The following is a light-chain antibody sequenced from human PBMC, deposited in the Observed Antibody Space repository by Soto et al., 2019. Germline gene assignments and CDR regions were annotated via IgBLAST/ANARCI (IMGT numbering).Light chain of an antibody. CDR2: GAS. CDR1: QSLGSN. V-gene: IGKV3-15*01. CDR3: QQYNNWPPLT. J-gene: IGKJ4*01. Sequence: EIVITQSPATLSVSPGERATLSCRASQSLGSNLAWYQQKAGQAPRLLIYGASTRATGIPARFSGSGSGTEFTLTISSLQSEDFAVYYCQQYNNWPPLTFGGGTKVEIK.